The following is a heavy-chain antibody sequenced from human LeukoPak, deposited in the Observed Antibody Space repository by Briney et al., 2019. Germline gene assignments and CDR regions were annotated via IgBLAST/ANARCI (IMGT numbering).Heavy chain of an antibody. J-gene: IGHJ5*02. CDR2: VSGSGGST. CDR3: AKVMAARPFDP. Sequence: GGSLRLSCADSGFTFSSFAMSWVRQAPGKGLEWVSVVSGSGGSTYYADSVKGRFTISRDNSKNTLSLQMNGLRAEDTAVYYCAKVMAARPFDPWGQGTLVTVSS. V-gene: IGHV3-23*01. D-gene: IGHD6-6*01. CDR1: GFTFSSFA.